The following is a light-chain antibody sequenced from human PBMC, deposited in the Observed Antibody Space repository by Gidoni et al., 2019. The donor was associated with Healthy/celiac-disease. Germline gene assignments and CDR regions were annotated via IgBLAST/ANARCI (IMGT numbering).Light chain of an antibody. Sequence: DIQMTQSPSSLSASVGDRLTITCRASPSIRSYLNWYQQKPGKAAKLLIYAAPSLQSGVPSPFSGSGSETDFTLTISSLQPEDIATYYCQQSYSTPQTFGQXTKVEIK. V-gene: IGKV1-39*01. J-gene: IGKJ1*01. CDR3: QQSYSTPQT. CDR2: AAP. CDR1: PSIRSY.